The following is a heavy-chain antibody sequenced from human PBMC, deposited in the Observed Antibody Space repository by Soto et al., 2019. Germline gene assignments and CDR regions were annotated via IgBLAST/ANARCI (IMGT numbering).Heavy chain of an antibody. Sequence: EVQLLESGGALVQPGGSLRLSCAASGFSFSSYSMSWVRQAPGKGLDWVSSISGSGANTYYADSVKGRFSISRDNSRNTLFLQMNSLRAEDTAFYYCASDPYYYASGYWGQGTLVTVSS. CDR1: GFSFSSYS. J-gene: IGHJ4*02. CDR2: ISGSGANT. V-gene: IGHV3-23*01. CDR3: ASDPYYYASGY. D-gene: IGHD3-10*01.